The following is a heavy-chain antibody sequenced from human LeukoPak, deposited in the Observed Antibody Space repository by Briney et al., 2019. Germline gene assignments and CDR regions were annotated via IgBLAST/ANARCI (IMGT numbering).Heavy chain of an antibody. J-gene: IGHJ6*03. CDR3: ATYWPGPYGDYEGYYYMDV. CDR1: GGTFSSYA. CDR2: IIPIFGTA. D-gene: IGHD4-17*01. Sequence: GSSVKVSCKASGGTFSSYAISWVRQAPGQGLEWMGRIIPIFGTANYAQKLQGRVTITTDESTSTAYMELSSLRSEDTAVYYCATYWPGPYGDYEGYYYMDVWGKETTVTVSS. V-gene: IGHV1-69*05.